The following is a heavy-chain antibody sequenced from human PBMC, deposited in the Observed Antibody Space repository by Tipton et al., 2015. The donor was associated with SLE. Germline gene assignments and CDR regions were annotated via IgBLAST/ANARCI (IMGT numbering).Heavy chain of an antibody. CDR2: IYFPGRT. CDR3: ARDRGLGSWYYFDY. V-gene: IGHV4-61*02. CDR1: GVSITNYHSY. D-gene: IGHD6-13*01. J-gene: IGHJ4*02. Sequence: TLSLTCSVSGVSITNYHSYWDWFRQTAGKGLEWIGRIYFPGRTYYNPSVTSRVTIALDTSKNEFSLEMTSVTTADTGVYYCARDRGLGSWYYFDYWGQGALVTVSS.